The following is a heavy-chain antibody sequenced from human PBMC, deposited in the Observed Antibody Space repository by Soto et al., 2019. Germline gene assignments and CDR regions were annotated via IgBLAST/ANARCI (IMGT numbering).Heavy chain of an antibody. V-gene: IGHV3-11*01. CDR3: ARDLGIAVAVSRGFGY. CDR2: ISSSGSTI. J-gene: IGHJ4*02. CDR1: GFTFSDYY. Sequence: PGGSLRLSCAASGFTFSDYYMSWIRQAPGKGLEWVSYISSSGSTIYYADSVKGRFTISRDNAKNSLYLQMNSLRAEDTAVYYCARDLGIAVAVSRGFGYWGQGTLVTVSS. D-gene: IGHD6-19*01.